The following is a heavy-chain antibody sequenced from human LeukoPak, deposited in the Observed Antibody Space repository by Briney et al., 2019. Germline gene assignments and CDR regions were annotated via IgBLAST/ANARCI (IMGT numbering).Heavy chain of an antibody. CDR2: IWYDGSNK. CDR3: AKGEYGSGWYRD. D-gene: IGHD6-19*01. Sequence: GGSLRLSCVASGFTVSSDYMSWVRQAPGKGLEWVAVIWYDGSNKYYADSAKGRFTISRDNSKNTLYLQMNSLRAEDTAVYYCAKGEYGSGWYRDWGQGTLVTVSS. V-gene: IGHV3-30*02. J-gene: IGHJ4*02. CDR1: GFTVSSDY.